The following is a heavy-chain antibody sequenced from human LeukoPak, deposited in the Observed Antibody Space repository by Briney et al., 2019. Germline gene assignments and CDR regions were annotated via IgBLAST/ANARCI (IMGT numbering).Heavy chain of an antibody. V-gene: IGHV4-61*02. CDR2: IYTSGST. J-gene: IGHJ5*02. Sequence: PSETLSLTCTVSGGSISSGSYYWSWIRQPAGKGLEWIGRIYTSGSTNYNPSLKSRVTISVDTSKSQFSLKLSSVTAADTAVYYCAREPHSLRYFDWLLYGWFDPWGQGTLVTVSS. CDR3: AREPHSLRYFDWLLYGWFDP. CDR1: GGSISSGSYY. D-gene: IGHD3-9*01.